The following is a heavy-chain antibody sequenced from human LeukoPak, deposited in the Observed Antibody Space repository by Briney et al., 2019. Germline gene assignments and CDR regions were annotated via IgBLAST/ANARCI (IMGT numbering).Heavy chain of an antibody. V-gene: IGHV4-4*07. CDR1: GGSISNYQ. D-gene: IGHD3-3*01. J-gene: IGHJ4*02. Sequence: SETLSLTCSVSGGSISNYQWNWIRQPAGKGLEWLGRIYTSGSTNYNPSLKRRVTMSVDTSKNQFSLKLTSVTAADTAVYYCARETYYDFWSGYLHYFDNWGQGTLVTVSS. CDR2: IYTSGST. CDR3: ARETYYDFWSGYLHYFDN.